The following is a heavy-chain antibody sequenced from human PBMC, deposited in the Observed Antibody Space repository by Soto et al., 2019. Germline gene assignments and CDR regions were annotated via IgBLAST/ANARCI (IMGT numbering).Heavy chain of an antibody. CDR1: GFTFSSYW. V-gene: IGHV3-7*03. J-gene: IGHJ4*02. CDR2: IKKDGSET. Sequence: EVHLVESGGGLVQPGGSLRLSCAASGFTFSSYWMSWVRQAPGMGLEWLAIIKKDGSETHYVDAVKGRFTIPRDNAKNSLFLQMNSLRTDDTAVYYCARGAGWESDYWGQGTLVTVSS. D-gene: IGHD1-26*01. CDR3: ARGAGWESDY.